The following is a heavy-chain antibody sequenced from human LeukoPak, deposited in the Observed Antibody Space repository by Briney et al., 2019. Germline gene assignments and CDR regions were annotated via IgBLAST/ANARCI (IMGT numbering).Heavy chain of an antibody. V-gene: IGHV3-23*01. CDR3: AKPTSWTTVTTNPFDY. D-gene: IGHD4-17*01. CDR2: ISGSGGST. J-gene: IGHJ4*02. Sequence: PGGSLRLSCAASGFTFSSYAMTWVRQAQGKGLEWVSVISGSGGSTYYADSVKGRFTISRDNSKNTLYLQINSLRAEDTAVYYCAKPTSWTTVTTNPFDYWGQGTLVTVSS. CDR1: GFTFSSYA.